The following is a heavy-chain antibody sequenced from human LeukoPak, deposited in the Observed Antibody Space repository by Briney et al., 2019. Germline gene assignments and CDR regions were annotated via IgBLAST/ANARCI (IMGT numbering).Heavy chain of an antibody. CDR2: ISSSSSYI. Sequence: GGSLRLSCAASGFTFSSYSMNWVRQAPGKGLEWVSSISSSSSYIYYADSVKGRFTISRDNAKNSLYLQMNSLRAEDTAVYYCARGISMVRGYMDVWGKGTTVTVSS. J-gene: IGHJ6*03. V-gene: IGHV3-21*01. CDR1: GFTFSSYS. D-gene: IGHD3-10*01. CDR3: ARGISMVRGYMDV.